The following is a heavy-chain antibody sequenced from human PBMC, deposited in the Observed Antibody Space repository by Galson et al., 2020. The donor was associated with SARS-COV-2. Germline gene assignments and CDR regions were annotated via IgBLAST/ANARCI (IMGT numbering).Heavy chain of an antibody. V-gene: IGHV3-23*01. D-gene: IGHD2-21*01. CDR2: ISASGGSI. CDR3: AKLQTMLPPGDDY. CDR1: GLTFSTYA. J-gene: IGHJ4*02. Sequence: GESLKISCAVSGLTFSTYAMSWVRQAPGKGLEWVSGISASGGSIWYADSVKGRFTISRDNSKNTLYLQLNNLRVEDTAVFYCAKLQTMLPPGDDYWGQGTLVTVSP.